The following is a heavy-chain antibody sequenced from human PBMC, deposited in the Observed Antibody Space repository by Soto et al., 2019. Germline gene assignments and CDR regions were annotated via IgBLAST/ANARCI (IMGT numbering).Heavy chain of an antibody. CDR1: GYSFTSYW. CDR3: ARRGTGYYYDSSGYYSDAFDI. J-gene: IGHJ3*02. V-gene: IGHV5-51*01. Sequence: ESLKISCKGSGYSFTSYWIGWVRQMPGKGLEWMGIIYPGDSDTRYSPSFQGQVTISADKSISTAYLQWSSLKASDTAMYYCARRGTGYYYDSSGYYSDAFDIWGQGTMVTVS. D-gene: IGHD3-22*01. CDR2: IYPGDSDT.